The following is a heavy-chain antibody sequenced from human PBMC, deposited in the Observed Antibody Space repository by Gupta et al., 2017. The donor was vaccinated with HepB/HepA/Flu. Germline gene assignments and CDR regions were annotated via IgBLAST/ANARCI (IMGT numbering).Heavy chain of an antibody. CDR1: GYTFTGYY. J-gene: IGHJ3*02. Sequence: QVQLVKSGAEVKKPGASVKVSCKASGYTFTGYYMHWVRQAPGQGLEWMGWINPNSGGTNYAQKFQGWVTMTRDTSISTAYMELSRLRSDDTAVYYCARATGIVGGYDAFDIWGQGTMVTVSS. D-gene: IGHD1-26*01. CDR3: ARATGIVGGYDAFDI. V-gene: IGHV1-2*04. CDR2: INPNSGGT.